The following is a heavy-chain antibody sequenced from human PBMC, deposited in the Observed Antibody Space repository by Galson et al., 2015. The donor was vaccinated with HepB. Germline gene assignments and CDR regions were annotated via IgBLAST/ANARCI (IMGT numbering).Heavy chain of an antibody. J-gene: IGHJ5*02. Sequence: TLSLTCTVSGGSTSNYYWNWIRQPPGKGLEWIGYISYSGYTNSNPSLKSRVTMSVDTSKNQFSLKLNSVTAADTAVYYCAREEGNCSGGSCPRTVSSNWFDPWGQGTLVTVSS. D-gene: IGHD2-15*01. V-gene: IGHV4-59*01. CDR3: AREEGNCSGGSCPRTVSSNWFDP. CDR1: GGSTSNYY. CDR2: ISYSGYT.